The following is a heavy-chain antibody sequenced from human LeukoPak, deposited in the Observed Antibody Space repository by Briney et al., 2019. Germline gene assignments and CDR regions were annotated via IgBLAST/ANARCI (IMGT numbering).Heavy chain of an antibody. CDR3: ARLSARMDYYYMDV. D-gene: IGHD5-24*01. CDR1: GGSISSYY. V-gene: IGHV4-4*09. Sequence: SETLSLTCTVSGGSISSYYWSWILQPPGKGLEWIGYIYTSGSTNYNPSLKSRVTISVDTSKNQFSLKLSSVTAADTAVYYCARLSARMDYYYMDVWGKGTTVTVSS. J-gene: IGHJ6*03. CDR2: IYTSGST.